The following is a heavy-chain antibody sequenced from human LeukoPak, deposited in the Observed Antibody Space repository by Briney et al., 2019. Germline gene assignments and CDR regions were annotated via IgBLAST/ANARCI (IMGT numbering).Heavy chain of an antibody. D-gene: IGHD6-13*01. V-gene: IGHV3-53*01. J-gene: IGHJ1*01. CDR3: ARDVGSSWYPEYFQH. Sequence: GGSLRLSCAASGFTVSSNYMSWVRQAPGKGLEWVSIIYNGGITYYADSVKGRFTISRDNSKNTLYLQMNSLRAEDTAVYYCARDVGSSWYPEYFQHWGQGTLVTVSS. CDR2: IYNGGIT. CDR1: GFTVSSNY.